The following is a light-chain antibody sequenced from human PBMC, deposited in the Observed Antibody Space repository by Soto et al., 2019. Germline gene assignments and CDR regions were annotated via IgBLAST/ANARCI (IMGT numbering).Light chain of an antibody. V-gene: IGKV3D-20*02. CDR1: QSVTSNY. CDR3: QQRSNWPPWT. CDR2: GVY. J-gene: IGKJ1*01. Sequence: EIVLTQSPGTLSLPQGERATLSCRASQSVTSNYLAWYQQKPGQAPRLLIYGVYTRAPGIPARFSGSGSGTDFALTISSLEPEDFAVYYCQQRSNWPPWTFGQGTKVDIK.